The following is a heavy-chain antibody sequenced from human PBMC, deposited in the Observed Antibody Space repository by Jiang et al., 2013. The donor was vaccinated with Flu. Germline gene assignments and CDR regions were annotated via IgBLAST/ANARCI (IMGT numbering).Heavy chain of an antibody. V-gene: IGHV3-15*01. CDR3: TTDLRWELVPSDY. D-gene: IGHD1-26*01. J-gene: IGHJ4*02. CDR2: IKSKTDGETT. CDR1: GFTFSNAW. Sequence: VQLVESGGGLVKPGGSLRLSCAASGFTFSNAWMSWVRQAPGKGLEWVGRIKSKTDGETTDYAAPVKGRFSISRDDSKNXLYLQMNSLKTEDTAVYYCTTDLRWELVPSDYWGQGTLVTVSS.